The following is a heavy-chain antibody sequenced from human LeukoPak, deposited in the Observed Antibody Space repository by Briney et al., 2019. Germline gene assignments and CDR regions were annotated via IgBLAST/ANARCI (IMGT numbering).Heavy chain of an antibody. V-gene: IGHV1-2*02. CDR2: INPNSGGT. J-gene: IGHJ4*02. D-gene: IGHD2-8*01. Sequence: GASVKVSCKASGYTFIDYYLHWVRLAPGQGLEWMGWINPNSGGTNYAQKFQGRVTMTWDTSISTAYMELSRLRSDDTAVYYCAREGHLWSQPLDSWGQGTLVTVSS. CDR1: GYTFIDYY. CDR3: AREGHLWSQPLDS.